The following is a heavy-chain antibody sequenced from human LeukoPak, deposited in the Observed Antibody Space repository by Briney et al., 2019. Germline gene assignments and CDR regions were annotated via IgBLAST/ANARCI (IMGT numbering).Heavy chain of an antibody. CDR2: INTYNGNA. J-gene: IGHJ4*02. CDR1: GYTFTTYA. V-gene: IGHV1-18*01. Sequence: ASVKVSCKASGYTFTTYAISWWQQPPEQGLNWRGWINTYNGNANYPQQFQGRVTMPTDTSTSTVYMELRGLRSDDTAVYYCARDSTGDERYGSGSYYGNWGQGTLVTVSS. CDR3: ARDSTGDERYGSGSYYGN. D-gene: IGHD3-10*01.